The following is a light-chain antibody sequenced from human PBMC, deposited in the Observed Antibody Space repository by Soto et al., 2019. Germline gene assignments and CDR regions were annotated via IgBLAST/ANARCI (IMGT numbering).Light chain of an antibody. CDR3: TSYTTISTLA. CDR2: EVS. Sequence: QSALTQPASVSGSPGQSITISCTGTSSDVGGYNYVSWYQQHPGKVPKLMIYEVSYRPSGVSNRFSGSTSGNTASLTISGLQAEDEADYYCTSYTTISTLAFGGGTKLTVL. V-gene: IGLV2-14*01. J-gene: IGLJ3*02. CDR1: SSDVGGYNY.